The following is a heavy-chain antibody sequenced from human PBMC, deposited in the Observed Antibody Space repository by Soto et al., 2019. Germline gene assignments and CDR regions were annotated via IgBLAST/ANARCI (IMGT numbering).Heavy chain of an antibody. CDR2: ISGSGGST. CDR1: GFTFSDYA. CDR3: AKGGSRFCSGGSCLNWFDP. V-gene: IGHV3-23*01. D-gene: IGHD2-15*01. J-gene: IGHJ5*02. Sequence: GGSLRLSCAASGFTFSDYAMNWVRQAPGKGLEWVSGISGSGGSTYNADSVKGRFTISRDNSKNTLYLQMNTLRAEDTAIYYCAKGGSRFCSGGSCLNWFDPWGQGTLVTVSS.